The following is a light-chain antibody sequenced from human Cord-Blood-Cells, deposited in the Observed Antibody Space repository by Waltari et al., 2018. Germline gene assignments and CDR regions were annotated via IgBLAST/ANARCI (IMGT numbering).Light chain of an antibody. CDR2: GAS. CDR3: QQYNNWPPR. CDR1: QSVSSN. Sequence: EIVMTQSPATLSVSPGERATLSCRASQSVSSNLAWYQQKPGQAPRLLIYGASTRATGIPARFSGSGSGTEVTLTFSSLQSEDFAVYYCQQYNNWPPRFGPGTKVDIK. V-gene: IGKV3-15*01. J-gene: IGKJ3*01.